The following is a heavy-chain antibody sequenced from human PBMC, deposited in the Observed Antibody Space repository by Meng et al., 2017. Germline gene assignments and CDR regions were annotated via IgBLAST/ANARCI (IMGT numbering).Heavy chain of an antibody. CDR1: GFTFSSYE. V-gene: IGHV3-48*03. CDR2: ISSSGSTI. J-gene: IGHJ4*02. CDR3: ARIVGATRVFDY. D-gene: IGHD1-26*01. Sequence: GGSLRLSCAASGFTFSSYEMNWVCQAPGKGLEWVSYISSSGSTIYYADSVKGRFTISRDNAKNSLYLQMNSLRAEDTAVYYCARIVGATRVFDYWGQGTLVTVSS.